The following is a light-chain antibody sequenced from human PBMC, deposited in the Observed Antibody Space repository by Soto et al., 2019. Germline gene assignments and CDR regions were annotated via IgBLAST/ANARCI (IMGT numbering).Light chain of an antibody. CDR3: ERRSNWALT. Sequence: EIVLTQSPATLSLSPRERATLSCRASESVSSYLAWYHQKPGQTPRLLIYDASNRATGIPATFSGSGSGTVFPHTISMLEPEDFAVYYCERRSNWALTVGPGTNVDI. CDR1: ESVSSY. V-gene: IGKV3-11*01. CDR2: DAS. J-gene: IGKJ3*01.